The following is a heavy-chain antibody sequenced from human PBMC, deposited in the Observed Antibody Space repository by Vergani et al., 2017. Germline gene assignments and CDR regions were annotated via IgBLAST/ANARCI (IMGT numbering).Heavy chain of an antibody. CDR1: GYSFTSYW. D-gene: IGHD2-21*02. V-gene: IGHV5-51*01. CDR3: ARHGEDKNCGGDCYSGYYYGMDV. J-gene: IGHJ6*02. CDR2: IYPGDSDT. Sequence: VQLVQSGSELKKPGESLKISCKGSGYSFTSYWIGWVRQMPGKGLEWMGIIYPGDSDTRYSPSFQGQVTISADKSISTAYLQWSSLKASDTAMYYCARHGEDKNCGGDCYSGYYYGMDVWGQGTTVTVSS.